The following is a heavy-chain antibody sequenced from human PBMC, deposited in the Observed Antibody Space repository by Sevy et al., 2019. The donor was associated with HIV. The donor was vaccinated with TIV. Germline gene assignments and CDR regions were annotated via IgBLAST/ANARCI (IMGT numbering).Heavy chain of an antibody. CDR2: IYTSGNT. V-gene: IGHV4-4*07. Sequence: SETLSLTCTVSGGSISNYYWSWIRQPAGKGLEWIGRIYTSGNTNYNPSLKSRVTMSVDTSKNQISLKLTSVTAADTAIYYCARSLPDTADFDFWGQGTLVTVSS. CDR1: GGSISNYY. J-gene: IGHJ4*02. CDR3: ARSLPDTADFDF. D-gene: IGHD5-18*01.